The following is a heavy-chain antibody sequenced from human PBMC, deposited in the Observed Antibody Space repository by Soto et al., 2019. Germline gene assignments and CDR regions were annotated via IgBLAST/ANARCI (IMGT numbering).Heavy chain of an antibody. J-gene: IGHJ5*02. CDR2: IYWDDDK. CDR1: GFSLSTSGVG. D-gene: IGHD5-18*01. V-gene: IGHV2-5*02. CDR3: AHRRLGARVNWFDP. Sequence: QITLKESGPTLVKPTQTLTLPCTFSGFSLSTSGVGVGWIRQPPGKALEWLALIYWDDDKRYSPSLKSRLTNTKDTSKNQVVLTMTNMDPVDTATYYCAHRRLGARVNWFDPWGQGTLVTVSS.